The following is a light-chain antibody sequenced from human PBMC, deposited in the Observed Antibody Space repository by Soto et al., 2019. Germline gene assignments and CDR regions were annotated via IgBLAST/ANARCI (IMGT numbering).Light chain of an antibody. CDR3: QQYGSSPF. J-gene: IGKJ4*01. V-gene: IGKV3-20*01. CDR2: GAS. CDR1: QSLSSAF. Sequence: DIVLTQSPGTVSLSPLQRATLSFMASQSLSSAFLAWYQQKPGQAPRLLIYGASSRATGIPDRFSGSGSGTDFTLTISRLETEDFAVYYCQQYGSSPFFGGGTKVDIK.